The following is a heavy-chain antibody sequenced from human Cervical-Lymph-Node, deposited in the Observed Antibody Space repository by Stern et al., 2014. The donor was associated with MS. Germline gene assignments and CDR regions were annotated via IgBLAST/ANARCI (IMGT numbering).Heavy chain of an antibody. J-gene: IGHJ3*02. D-gene: IGHD6-19*01. V-gene: IGHV4-59*01. CDR2: SYYGWTP. CDR3: ARGIAVAGRKAFDI. Sequence: VQLQESGPGLVKPSETLSLTCTVSGGSISGYYWGWIRQPPGKGLEWIGYSYYGWTPNDNPSLKSRVTISVDTSKNQFSLKLSSVTTADTAVYYCARGIAVAGRKAFDIWGQGTMVTVSS. CDR1: GGSISGYY.